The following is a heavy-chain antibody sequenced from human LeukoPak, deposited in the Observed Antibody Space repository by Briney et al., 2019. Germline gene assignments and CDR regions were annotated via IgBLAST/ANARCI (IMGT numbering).Heavy chain of an antibody. Sequence: SETLSLTCTVSGGSISSSSYYWGWIRQPPGKGLEWIGSIYYSGSTYYNPSLKSRVTISVDTSKNQFSLKPSSVTAADTAVYYCARHLTIFGATTWFDPWGQGTLVTVSS. V-gene: IGHV4-39*01. D-gene: IGHD3-3*01. J-gene: IGHJ5*02. CDR1: GGSISSSSYY. CDR3: ARHLTIFGATTWFDP. CDR2: IYYSGST.